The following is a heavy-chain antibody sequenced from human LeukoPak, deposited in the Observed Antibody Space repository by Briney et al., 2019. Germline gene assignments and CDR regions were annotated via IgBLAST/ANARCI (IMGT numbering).Heavy chain of an antibody. J-gene: IGHJ4*02. V-gene: IGHV4-39*01. D-gene: IGHD3-10*01. CDR1: GGSLSSSYY. CDR2: TYCGGST. CDR3: ARHGNHYYGSGGFDY. Sequence: SETLSLTCTVSGGSLSSSYYWGWIRQPPGKGLDGIGSTYCGGSTSYNPSVRSRDTTSQDTPKNHSSLKQTSVNAADTAVYYCARHGNHYYGSGGFDYWGQGTLVTVSS.